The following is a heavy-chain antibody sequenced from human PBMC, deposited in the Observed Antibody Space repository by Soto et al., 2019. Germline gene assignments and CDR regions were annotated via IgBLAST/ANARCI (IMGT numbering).Heavy chain of an antibody. Sequence: SETLSLTCTVSGGSISSSSYYWGWIRQPPGKGLEWIGSIYYSGSTYYNPSLKSRVTISVDTSKNQFSLKLSSVTAADTAVYYCARGVVSAANYYYYYYMDVWGTGTTVTVSS. CDR1: GGSISSSSYY. CDR2: IYYSGST. V-gene: IGHV4-39*01. CDR3: ARGVVSAANYYYYYYMDV. D-gene: IGHD2-2*01. J-gene: IGHJ6*03.